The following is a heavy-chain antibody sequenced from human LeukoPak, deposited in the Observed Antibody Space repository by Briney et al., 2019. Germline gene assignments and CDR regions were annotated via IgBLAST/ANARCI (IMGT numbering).Heavy chain of an antibody. D-gene: IGHD3-22*01. V-gene: IGHV3-30-3*01. J-gene: IGHJ4*02. CDR1: AFTLSSYA. CDR3: ARDRYDSSGYWDY. Sequence: GRSLRLSCAASAFTLSSYATSWVRQAPGKGMEWVAVISYDGSNKYYADSVTGRFTISRDNSKNTLYLQINSLRAEDTAVYYCARDRYDSSGYWDYWGQGTLVTVSS. CDR2: ISYDGSNK.